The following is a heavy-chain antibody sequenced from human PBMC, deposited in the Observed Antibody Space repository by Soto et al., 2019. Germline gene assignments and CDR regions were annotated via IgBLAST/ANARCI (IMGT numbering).Heavy chain of an antibody. CDR3: ARDPDTAFVTFYYYGMDV. V-gene: IGHV3-33*01. CDR2: IWYDESNE. CDR1: GFTFSTYV. J-gene: IGHJ6*02. D-gene: IGHD5-18*01. Sequence: GGSLRLSCVASGFTFSTYVMHWVRQDQSKELEWVAVIWYDESNEYYANTVKGRFTISRDNSKNSLYLQMNSLRAEDTAVYYCARDPDTAFVTFYYYGMDVWGQVTTVTVSS.